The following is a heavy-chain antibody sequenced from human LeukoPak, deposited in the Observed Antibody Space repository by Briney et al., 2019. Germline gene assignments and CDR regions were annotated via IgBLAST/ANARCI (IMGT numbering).Heavy chain of an antibody. CDR3: AKAIRGYSSSWTLDY. Sequence: GGSLRLSCAASGFTVSSNYMSWVRQAPGKGLEWVSVIYSGGSTYYADSVKGRFTISRDNSKNTLYLQMNSLRAEDTAVYYCAKAIRGYSSSWTLDYWGQGTLVTVSP. J-gene: IGHJ4*02. D-gene: IGHD6-13*01. V-gene: IGHV3-53*01. CDR2: IYSGGST. CDR1: GFTVSSNY.